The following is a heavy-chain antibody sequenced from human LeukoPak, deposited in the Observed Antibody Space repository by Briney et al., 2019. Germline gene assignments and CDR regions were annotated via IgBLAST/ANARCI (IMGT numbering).Heavy chain of an antibody. J-gene: IGHJ4*02. V-gene: IGHV1-69*04. CDR1: GGTSSSYA. D-gene: IGHD3-22*01. Sequence: SVKVSCKASGGTSSSYAISWVRQAPGQGLEWMGRIIPIFGIANYAQKFQGRVTITADKSTSTAYMELSSLRSEDTAVYYCARDRRYYDSSGYRYYFDYWGQGTLVTVSS. CDR3: ARDRRYYDSSGYRYYFDY. CDR2: IIPIFGIA.